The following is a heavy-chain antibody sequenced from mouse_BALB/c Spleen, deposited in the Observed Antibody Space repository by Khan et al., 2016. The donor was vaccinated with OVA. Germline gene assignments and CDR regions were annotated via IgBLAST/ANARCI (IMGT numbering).Heavy chain of an antibody. CDR2: ISYSGNT. V-gene: IGHV3-2*02. D-gene: IGHD2-4*01. Sequence: EVQLQESGPGLVKPSQSLSLTCTVTGYSITSEFVWNWIRQLPGNKLEWMGYISYSGNTRYNPSLKSLISITRDTSRNQFFLQLNSVTTEDEAAYYCARKDYYDYDPFPYWGQGTLVTVSA. J-gene: IGHJ3*01. CDR1: GYSITSEFV. CDR3: ARKDYYDYDPFPY.